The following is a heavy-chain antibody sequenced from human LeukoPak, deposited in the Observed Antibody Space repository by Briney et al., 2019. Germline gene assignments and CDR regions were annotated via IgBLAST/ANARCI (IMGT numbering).Heavy chain of an antibody. CDR1: GGSISSTSYY. D-gene: IGHD6-6*01. Sequence: PSETLSLTCTVSGGSISSTSYYWGWIRQPPGKGLEWIGSFYYSVSTYYNPSLKSRVTISVDTSKNQFSLKLSSVTASDTAAYFCARENWRSKSIDFDSWGQGTLVTVSS. CDR3: ARENWRSKSIDFDS. V-gene: IGHV4-39*02. CDR2: FYYSVST. J-gene: IGHJ4*02.